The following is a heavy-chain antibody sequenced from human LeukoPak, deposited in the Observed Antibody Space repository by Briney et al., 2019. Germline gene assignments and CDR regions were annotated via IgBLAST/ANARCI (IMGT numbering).Heavy chain of an antibody. CDR1: GGSISSHY. D-gene: IGHD1-26*01. V-gene: IGHV4-59*11. J-gene: IGHJ4*02. CDR3: AREGHIRRSYAFDY. CDR2: IYYSGST. Sequence: PSETLSLTCTVSGGSISSHYWSWIRQPPGKGLEWIGYIYYSGSTNYNPSLKSRVTISVDTSKNQFSLKLSSVTAADTAVYYCAREGHIRRSYAFDYWGQGTLVTVSS.